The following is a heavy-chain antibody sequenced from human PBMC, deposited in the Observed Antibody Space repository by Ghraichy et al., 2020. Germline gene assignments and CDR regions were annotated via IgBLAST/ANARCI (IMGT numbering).Heavy chain of an antibody. D-gene: IGHD6-6*01. V-gene: IGHV3-23*01. J-gene: IGHJ4*02. CDR2: ISGSGGST. Sequence: GGSLRLSCAASGFTFSSYAMSWVRQAPGKGLEWVSAISGSGGSTYYADSVKGRFTISRDNSKNTLYLQMNSLRAEDTAVYYCAKDSSRGRIAARLGYWGQGTLVTVSS. CDR3: AKDSSRGRIAARLGY. CDR1: GFTFSSYA.